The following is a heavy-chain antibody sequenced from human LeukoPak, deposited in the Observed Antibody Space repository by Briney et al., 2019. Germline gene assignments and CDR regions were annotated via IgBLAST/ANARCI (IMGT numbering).Heavy chain of an antibody. D-gene: IGHD4-23*01. CDR1: GDSVTAFY. V-gene: IGHV4-59*02. J-gene: IGHJ3*02. CDR3: AKTLGFQGNDAFDI. Sequence: SQTLSLTCTVSGDSVTAFYWSWIRQPPGKGLEWIGYISNGGSSGSTNYNPSLKSRVTISADMSKNHFSLRLNSVTAADTAVYYCAKTLGFQGNDAFDIWGQGTMVTVSS. CDR2: ISNGGSSGST.